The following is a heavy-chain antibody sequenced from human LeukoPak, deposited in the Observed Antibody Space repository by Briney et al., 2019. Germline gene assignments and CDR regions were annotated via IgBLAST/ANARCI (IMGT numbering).Heavy chain of an antibody. CDR3: ARYDFWSGYYYMDV. D-gene: IGHD3-3*01. CDR1: GGSISSLY. Sequence: PSETLSLTCTVSGGSISSLYWSWIRQPAGKGLEWIGRLYTGGSTNYNPSLKSRVTMSVDTSKKQFSLKLSSVTAADTAVYYCARYDFWSGYYYMDVWGKGTTVTVSS. J-gene: IGHJ6*03. CDR2: LYTGGST. V-gene: IGHV4-4*07.